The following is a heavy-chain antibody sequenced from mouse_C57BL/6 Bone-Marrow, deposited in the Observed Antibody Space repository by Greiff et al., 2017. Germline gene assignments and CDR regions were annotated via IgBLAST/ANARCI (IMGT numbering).Heavy chain of an antibody. D-gene: IGHD1-1*01. V-gene: IGHV1-55*01. CDR3: ARSGLLLRFAY. CDR1: GYTFTSYW. Sequence: QVHVKQPGAELVKPGASVKMSCKASGYTFTSYWITWVKQRPGQGLEWIGDIYPGSGSTNYNEKFKSKATLTVDTSSSTAYMQLSSLTSEDSAVYYCARSGLLLRFAYWGQGTLVTVSA. CDR2: IYPGSGST. J-gene: IGHJ3*01.